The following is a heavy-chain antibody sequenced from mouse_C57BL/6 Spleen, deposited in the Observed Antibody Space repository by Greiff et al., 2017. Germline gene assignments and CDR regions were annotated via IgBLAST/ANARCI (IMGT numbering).Heavy chain of an antibody. CDR3: ARADYYGSSGYFDV. J-gene: IGHJ1*03. V-gene: IGHV1-64*01. Sequence: QVQLQQSGAELVKPGASVKLSCKASGYTFTSYWMHWVKQRPGQGLEWIGMIHPNSGSTNYNEKFKSKATLTVDKSSSTAYMQLSSLTSEDSAVYYCARADYYGSSGYFDVWGTGTTVTVSS. D-gene: IGHD1-1*01. CDR1: GYTFTSYW. CDR2: IHPNSGST.